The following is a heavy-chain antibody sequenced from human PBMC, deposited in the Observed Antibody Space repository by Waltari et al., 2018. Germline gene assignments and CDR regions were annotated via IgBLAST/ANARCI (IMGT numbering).Heavy chain of an antibody. D-gene: IGHD3-10*01. V-gene: IGHV1-69*06. Sequence: QVQLVQSGAEVKKPGSSVKVSCKASGGTFSSYAISWVRQAPGRGLEWMGGIIPSFGTANYAHKFQGRVTITADKSTSTAYMELSSLRSEDTAVYYCARAYYYGSGTIGYYGMDVWGQGTTVTVSS. CDR2: IIPSFGTA. CDR1: GGTFSSYA. J-gene: IGHJ6*02. CDR3: ARAYYYGSGTIGYYGMDV.